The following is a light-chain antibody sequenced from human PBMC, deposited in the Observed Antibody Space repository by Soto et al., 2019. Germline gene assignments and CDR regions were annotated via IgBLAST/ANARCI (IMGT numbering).Light chain of an antibody. CDR2: DVT. Sequence: QSVLTQPASVSGSPEPSITIPCTGTNSDVGAFNYVSCYQQHPGKAPELMIFDVTNLPSVVSHRFSGSKSGNTASLTISGLQAEDEADDYCTSYTIVIPILFGGGTKLTVL. J-gene: IGLJ2*01. CDR3: TSYTIVIPIL. CDR1: NSDVGAFNY. V-gene: IGLV2-14*01.